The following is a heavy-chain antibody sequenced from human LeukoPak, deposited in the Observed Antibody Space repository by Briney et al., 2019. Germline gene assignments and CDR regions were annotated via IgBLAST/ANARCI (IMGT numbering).Heavy chain of an antibody. CDR1: GYSFTSYW. V-gene: IGHV5-51*01. CDR3: ARRGEAMDPFDY. CDR2: IYPGDSDT. J-gene: IGHJ4*02. Sequence: ESLKISCKDSGYSFTSYWIGWVRQMPGKGLEWMGIIYPGDSDTRYSPSFQGQVTISADKSINTAYLQWSSLKASDTAIYYCARRGEAMDPFDYWGQGTLVTVSS. D-gene: IGHD5-18*01.